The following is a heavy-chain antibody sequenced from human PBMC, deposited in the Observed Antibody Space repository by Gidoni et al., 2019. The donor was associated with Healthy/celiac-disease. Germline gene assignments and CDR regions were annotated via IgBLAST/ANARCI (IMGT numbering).Heavy chain of an antibody. Sequence: EVQLLESGGGLVQPGGSLRLSCAASGFTFSSYAMRWVRQAPGKGLEWVSAISGSGGSTYYADSVKGRFTISRDNSKNTLYLQMNSLRAEDTAVYYCARNISIAVAGYPYYYGMDVWGQGTTVTVSS. V-gene: IGHV3-23*01. D-gene: IGHD6-19*01. J-gene: IGHJ6*02. CDR3: ARNISIAVAGYPYYYGMDV. CDR2: ISGSGGST. CDR1: GFTFSSYA.